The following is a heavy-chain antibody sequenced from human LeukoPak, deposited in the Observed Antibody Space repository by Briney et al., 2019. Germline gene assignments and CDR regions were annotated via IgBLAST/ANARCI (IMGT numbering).Heavy chain of an antibody. D-gene: IGHD2-15*01. Sequence: SETLSLTCAVYGGSFSGYYWSWIRQPPGKGLEWIGEMNHSGSTNYNPSLKSRVTISVDTSKNQFSLRLSSVTAADTAVYYCARGVYRSGGSCYRPLDYWGQGTLVTVSS. CDR2: MNHSGST. CDR3: ARGVYRSGGSCYRPLDY. CDR1: GGSFSGYY. J-gene: IGHJ4*02. V-gene: IGHV4-34*01.